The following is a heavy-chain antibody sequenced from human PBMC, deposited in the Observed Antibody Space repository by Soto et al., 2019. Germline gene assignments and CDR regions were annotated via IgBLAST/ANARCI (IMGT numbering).Heavy chain of an antibody. V-gene: IGHV1-3*01. CDR3: ARGGGRLGFFSTTSCSLNPFDI. Sequence: ASVKVSCKASGYTFTSYAMHWVRQAPGQRLEWMGWINAGNGNTKYSQKFQGRVTITRDTSASTAYMELSSLRSEDTAVYYCARGGGRLGFFSTTSCSLNPFDIWGQGSMVPVSS. D-gene: IGHD2-2*01. J-gene: IGHJ3*02. CDR1: GYTFTSYA. CDR2: INAGNGNT.